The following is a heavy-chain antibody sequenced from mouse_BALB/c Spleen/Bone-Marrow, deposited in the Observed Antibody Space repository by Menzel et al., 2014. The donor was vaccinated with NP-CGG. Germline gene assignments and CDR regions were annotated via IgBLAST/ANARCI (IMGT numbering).Heavy chain of an antibody. V-gene: IGHV1-69*01. D-gene: IGHD2-4*01. Sequence: LQESGAELGMPGASVKMSCKASGYTFTDNWIYWVKQRPGQGLEWIGAIDTYDSYTNYNLKFMGKASLTVDASSSTAYMQVSSLTSDDSAVYYCARGGHDFSLDYWGQGTSVTVSS. CDR3: ARGGHDFSLDY. CDR2: IDTYDSYT. J-gene: IGHJ4*01. CDR1: GYTFTDNW.